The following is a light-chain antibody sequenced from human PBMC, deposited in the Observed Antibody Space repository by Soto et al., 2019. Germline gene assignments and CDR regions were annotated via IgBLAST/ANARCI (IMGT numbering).Light chain of an antibody. J-gene: IGKJ5*01. CDR3: QQYYSYPPIT. Sequence: DIQSGQSPSTMTASVGDRVTITCRASQSISSWFAWYQQKPGKAPKLLIYAASTLQSGVPSRFSGSGSGTDFTLTISCLQSEDFATYYCQQYYSYPPITFGQGTRLEI. CDR2: AAS. CDR1: QSISSW. V-gene: IGKV1-5*01.